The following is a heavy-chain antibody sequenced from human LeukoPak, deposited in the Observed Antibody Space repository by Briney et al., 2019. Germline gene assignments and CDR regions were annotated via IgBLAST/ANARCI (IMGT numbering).Heavy chain of an antibody. CDR2: ISDSGGIT. V-gene: IGHV3-23*01. D-gene: IGHD6-6*01. J-gene: IGHJ4*02. CDR3: AKNTQYSGYYDC. Sequence: GGSLRLSCAASGFTFSSYSMNWVRQAPGKGPEWVSFISDSGGITYYADSVKGRFTISRDNSKNTLYLQMNSLRAEDTAVYYCAKNTQYSGYYDCWGQGALVAVSS. CDR1: GFTFSSYS.